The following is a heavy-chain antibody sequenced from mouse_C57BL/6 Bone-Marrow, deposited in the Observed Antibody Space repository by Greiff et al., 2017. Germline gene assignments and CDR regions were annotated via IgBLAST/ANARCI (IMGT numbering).Heavy chain of an antibody. J-gene: IGHJ3*01. V-gene: IGHV1-63*01. Sequence: VQLQQSGAELVRPGTSVKMSCKASGYTFTNYWIGWAKQRPGHGLEWIGDIYPGGGYTNYNEKFKGKATLTADKSSSTAYMQFSSLTSEDSAIYYCARAFYDGYYGFAYWGQGTLVTVSA. CDR3: ARAFYDGYYGFAY. CDR1: GYTFTNYW. D-gene: IGHD2-3*01. CDR2: IYPGGGYT.